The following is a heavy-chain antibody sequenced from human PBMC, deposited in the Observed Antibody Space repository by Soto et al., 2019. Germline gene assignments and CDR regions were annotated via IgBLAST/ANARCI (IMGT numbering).Heavy chain of an antibody. V-gene: IGHV4-39*01. CDR1: GGSISSSDFY. Sequence: LSLTCTVSGGSISSSDFYWGWLRQTPGKGLEFIGSMYYSGTTYYNPSLKSRVTISVDTSKNQFTLKLISVTAADTAVYYCAVVDSTGNWFAPWGEGALVTVSS. J-gene: IGHJ5*02. CDR2: MYYSGTT. D-gene: IGHD6-25*01. CDR3: AVVDSTGNWFAP.